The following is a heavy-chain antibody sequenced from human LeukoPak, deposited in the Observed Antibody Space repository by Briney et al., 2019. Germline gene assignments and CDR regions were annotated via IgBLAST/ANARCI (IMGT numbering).Heavy chain of an antibody. Sequence: SVKASCKASGGSFNNYAINWVRQAPGQGLEYMGGIIPMLGKANHAQKFQGRLTITADESTSAAYMELSSLRSEDTAVYYCARALPLPITVVRGEFYYYGMDVWGQGTTVTVSS. CDR1: GGSFNNYA. V-gene: IGHV1-69*10. D-gene: IGHD3-10*01. CDR2: IIPMLGKA. J-gene: IGHJ6*02. CDR3: ARALPLPITVVRGEFYYYGMDV.